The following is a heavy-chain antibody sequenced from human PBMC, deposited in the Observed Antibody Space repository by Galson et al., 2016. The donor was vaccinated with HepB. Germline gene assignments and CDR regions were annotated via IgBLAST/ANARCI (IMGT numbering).Heavy chain of an antibody. J-gene: IGHJ6*02. D-gene: IGHD1-26*01. V-gene: IGHV3-15*01. CDR3: TTDRRVEPTGYYYGMDV. CDR1: GFTFRNAY. Sequence: SLRLSCAASGFTFRNAYMSWVRQAPGKGLEWVGRIKSKTDGGTTAYAAPVKGRLNISRDDSKNTLYLQMNSLKIEDTAVYYCTTDRRVEPTGYYYGMDVWGHGTTVTVSS. CDR2: IKSKTDGGTT.